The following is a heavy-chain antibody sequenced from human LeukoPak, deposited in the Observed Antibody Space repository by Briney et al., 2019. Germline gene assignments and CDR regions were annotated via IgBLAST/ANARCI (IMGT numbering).Heavy chain of an antibody. J-gene: IGHJ5*02. D-gene: IGHD3-9*01. CDR3: LSSAWLGS. V-gene: IGHV3-64*01. Sequence: GASLRLSCAASGFTFTTYAMHWVRQAPGKGLEYVSGISGDGGSTYYANSVKGRFTISRDNSKNTLYLQLGSLRPEDMAVYFCLSSAWLGSWGQGTLVTVSS. CDR2: ISGDGGST. CDR1: GFTFTTYA.